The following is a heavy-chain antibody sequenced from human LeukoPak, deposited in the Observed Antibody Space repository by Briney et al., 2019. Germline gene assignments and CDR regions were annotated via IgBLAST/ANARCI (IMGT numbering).Heavy chain of an antibody. CDR3: ARQYSSYSSVDY. D-gene: IGHD6-6*01. J-gene: IGHJ4*02. V-gene: IGHV4-39*07. CDR2: IYYSGST. Sequence: SETLSLTCTVSGGSISSSSCYWGWIRQPPGKGLEWIGSIYYSGSTYYNPSLKSRVTISVDTSKNQFSLKLSSVTAADTAVYYCARQYSSYSSVDYWGQGTLVTVSS. CDR1: GGSISSSSCY.